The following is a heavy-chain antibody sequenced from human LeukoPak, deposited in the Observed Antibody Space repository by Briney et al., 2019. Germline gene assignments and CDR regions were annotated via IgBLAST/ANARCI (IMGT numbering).Heavy chain of an antibody. V-gene: IGHV3-48*03. D-gene: IGHD5-18*01. CDR3: AIPFDTAMVVDY. Sequence: PGGSLRLSCAASGFTFASYEMNWVRQAPGKALEWVSYISGSGGTIYYADSVKGRFTISRDNTKNSLYLQMNSLRAEDTAVYYCAIPFDTAMVVDYWGQGTLVTVSS. CDR2: ISGSGGTI. J-gene: IGHJ4*02. CDR1: GFTFASYE.